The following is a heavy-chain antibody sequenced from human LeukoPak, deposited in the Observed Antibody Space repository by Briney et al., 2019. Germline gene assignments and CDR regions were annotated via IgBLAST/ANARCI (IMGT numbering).Heavy chain of an antibody. CDR1: GYSFTSYW. J-gene: IGHJ3*02. D-gene: IGHD7-27*01. Sequence: GESLKISCKGSGYSFTSYWIGWVRRMPGKGLEWMGIIYPGDSDTRYSPSFQGQVTISADKSISTAYLQWSSLKASDTAMYYCAREGTYNWGVAGGNAFDIWGQGTMVTVSS. CDR3: AREGTYNWGVAGGNAFDI. CDR2: IYPGDSDT. V-gene: IGHV5-51*01.